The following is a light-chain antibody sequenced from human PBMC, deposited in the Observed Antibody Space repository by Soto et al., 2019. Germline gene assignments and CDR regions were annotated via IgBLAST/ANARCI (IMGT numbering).Light chain of an antibody. CDR1: QGINSW. CDR3: QQAHSPPWT. J-gene: IGKJ1*01. V-gene: IGKV1-12*02. Sequence: DIPMTQSPSSVSASAVDRVNITCRASQGINSWLGWYQQKPGEAPKLLIYSTSFLQSGVPSRFSGSGSGTDFILTISSLQPEDFATYFCQQAHSPPWTFGQGTKVELK. CDR2: STS.